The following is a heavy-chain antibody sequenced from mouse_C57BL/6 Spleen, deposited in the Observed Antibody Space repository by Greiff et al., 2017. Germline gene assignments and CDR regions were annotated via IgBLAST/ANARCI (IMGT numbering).Heavy chain of an antibody. CDR1: GFSLTSYG. CDR2: IWSGGST. D-gene: IGHD1-1*01. J-gene: IGHJ1*03. CDR3: ARNSVTTVVPWYFDV. V-gene: IGHV2-2*01. Sequence: QVQLQQSGPGLVQPSQSLSITCTVSGFSLTSYGVHWVRQSPGKGLEWLGVIWSGGSTDYNAAFISRLSISKDNSKSQVFFKMNSLQADDTAIYYCARNSVTTVVPWYFDVWGTGTTVTVSS.